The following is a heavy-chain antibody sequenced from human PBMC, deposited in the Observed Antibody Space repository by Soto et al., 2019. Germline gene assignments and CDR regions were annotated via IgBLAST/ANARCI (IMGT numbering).Heavy chain of an antibody. CDR2: IIPIFGTA. CDR1: GGTFSSYA. V-gene: IGHV1-69*01. CDR3: ARTIPLYRPGYFDY. D-gene: IGHD2-8*01. J-gene: IGHJ4*02. Sequence: QVQLVQSGAEVKKPGSSVKVSCKASGGTFSSYAISWVRQAPGQGLEWMGGIIPIFGTANYAQKFQGRVTITADESTSKAYMELSSLRSEDTAVYYCARTIPLYRPGYFDYWGQGTLVTVSS.